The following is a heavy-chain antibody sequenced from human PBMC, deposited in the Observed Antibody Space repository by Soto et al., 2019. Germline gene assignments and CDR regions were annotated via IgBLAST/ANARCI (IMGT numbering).Heavy chain of an antibody. J-gene: IGHJ6*02. CDR1: GGSISSYY. CDR2: IYYSGST. V-gene: IGHV4-59*08. Sequence: PSETLSLTCTVSGGSISSYYWGWIRQPPGKGLEWIGYIYYSGSTYYNPSLKSRVTISVDTSKNQFSLKLSSVTAADTAVYYCASHVLRFLEWPPYYYYGMDVWGQGTKVTVSS. CDR3: ASHVLRFLEWPPYYYYGMDV. D-gene: IGHD3-3*01.